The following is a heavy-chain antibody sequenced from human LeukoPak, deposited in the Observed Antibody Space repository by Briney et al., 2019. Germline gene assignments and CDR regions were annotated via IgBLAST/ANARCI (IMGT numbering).Heavy chain of an antibody. V-gene: IGHV4-30-4*08. Sequence: PSETLSLTCAVYGGSFSDYYWSWIRQPPGKGLEWIGYIYYSGSTYYNPSLKSRVTISVDTSKNQFSLKLSSVTAADTAVYYCARVFGRSGQRYYYYMDVWGKGTTVTVSS. D-gene: IGHD3-3*01. CDR1: GGSFSDYY. J-gene: IGHJ6*03. CDR3: ARVFGRSGQRYYYYMDV. CDR2: IYYSGST.